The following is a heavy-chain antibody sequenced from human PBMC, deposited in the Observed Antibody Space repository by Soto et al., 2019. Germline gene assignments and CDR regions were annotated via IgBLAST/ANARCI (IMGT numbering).Heavy chain of an antibody. CDR3: ARKGYDGGWFDP. CDR2: IYSSGST. V-gene: IGHV4-4*07. Sequence: QVQLRESGLGLVKPSETLSLTCTVSGASITNNYWSWIRQSAGKGLEYIGRIYSSGSTIYNPSLKSRVTMSVDTSKNQFSLKLTSVTAADTAVYYCARKGYDGGWFDPWGQGTLVTVSS. CDR1: GASITNNY. J-gene: IGHJ5*02. D-gene: IGHD5-12*01.